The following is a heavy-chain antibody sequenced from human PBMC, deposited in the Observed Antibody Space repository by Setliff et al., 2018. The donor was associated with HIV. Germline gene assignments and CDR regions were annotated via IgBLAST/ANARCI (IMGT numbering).Heavy chain of an antibody. Sequence: LSCAASGFTFSTSNMNWVRQAPGKGLEWVSSISSSSTYVYYADSVKGRFTMSRDNAKNTLYLQMNSLRAEDTALYFCIRDRGRPDSFDIWGQGTMVTVSS. CDR1: GFTFSTSN. D-gene: IGHD1-26*01. CDR2: ISSSSTYV. J-gene: IGHJ3*02. CDR3: IRDRGRPDSFDI. V-gene: IGHV3-21*01.